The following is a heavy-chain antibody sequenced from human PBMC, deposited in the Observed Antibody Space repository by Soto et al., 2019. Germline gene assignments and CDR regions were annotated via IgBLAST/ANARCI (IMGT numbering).Heavy chain of an antibody. CDR3: AVSRPSYNWFDP. CDR2: IIPIFGTA. V-gene: IGHV1-69*13. CDR1: GGTFSSYA. Sequence: GASVKVSCKASGGTFSSYAISWVRQAPGQGLEWMGGIIPIFGTANYAQKFQGRVTITADESTSTAYMELSSLRSEDTAVYYCAVSRPSYNWFDPWAREPWSPSP. J-gene: IGHJ5*02. D-gene: IGHD6-6*01.